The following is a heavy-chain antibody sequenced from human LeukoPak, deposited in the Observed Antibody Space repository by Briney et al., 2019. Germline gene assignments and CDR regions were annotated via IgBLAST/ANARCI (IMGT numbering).Heavy chain of an antibody. CDR3: ARDRGGGSGTYYILY. V-gene: IGHV1-2*02. J-gene: IGHJ4*02. CDR1: GYTFTDYY. D-gene: IGHD3-10*01. CDR2: INPNNGGT. Sequence: ASVKVSCKASGYTFTDYYMRWVRQAPGQGLEWLGWINPNNGGTNYAQKFQGRVTMTRDTSISTAYMELSSLRSDDTAVYYCARDRGGGSGTYYILYWGLGSLVTVSS.